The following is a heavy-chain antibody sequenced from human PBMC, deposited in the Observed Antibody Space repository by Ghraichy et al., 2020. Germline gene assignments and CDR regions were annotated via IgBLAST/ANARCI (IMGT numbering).Heavy chain of an antibody. CDR2: INEHGIDK. CDR1: GFTFSSYW. D-gene: IGHD2-15*01. Sequence: GGSLRLSCAASGFTFSSYWLMWVRQAPGRGLEWVANINEHGIDKFYVDSVKGRFTISRDNVEKSVSLQMNSLRVEDTAVYYCARGALNVVAPAEYWGRGTLVTVSS. V-gene: IGHV3-7*03. CDR3: ARGALNVVAPAEY. J-gene: IGHJ4*02.